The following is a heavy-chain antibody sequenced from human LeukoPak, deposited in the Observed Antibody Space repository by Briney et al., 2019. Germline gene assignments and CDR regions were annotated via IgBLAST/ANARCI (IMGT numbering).Heavy chain of an antibody. D-gene: IGHD3-10*01. CDR3: CITMVRGVIIHYMDV. CDR2: IIPIFGTA. J-gene: IGHJ6*03. Sequence: ASVKVSCKASGGTFSSYAISWVRQAPGQGLEWMGGIIPIFGTANYAQKFQGRVTITADESTSTAYMELSSLRSEDTAVYYCCITMVRGVIIHYMDVWGKGTTVTISS. V-gene: IGHV1-69*13. CDR1: GGTFSSYA.